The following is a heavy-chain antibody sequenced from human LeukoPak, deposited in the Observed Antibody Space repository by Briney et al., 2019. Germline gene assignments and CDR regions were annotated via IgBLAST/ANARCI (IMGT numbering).Heavy chain of an antibody. CDR3: ARATSLGWFDP. CDR2: INPNSGGT. CDR1: GYTFTGYY. Sequence: GASVKVSCKASGYTFTGYYMHWVRQAPGQGLEWVGWINPNSGGTNYAQKFQGRVTMTRDTSISTAYMELSRLRSDDTAVYYCARATSLGWFDPWGQGTLVADSS. D-gene: IGHD7-27*01. V-gene: IGHV1-2*02. J-gene: IGHJ5*02.